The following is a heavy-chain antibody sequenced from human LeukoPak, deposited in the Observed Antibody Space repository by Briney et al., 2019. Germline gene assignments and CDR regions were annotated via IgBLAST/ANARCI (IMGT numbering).Heavy chain of an antibody. CDR2: IIPIFGTA. CDR3: ARGDTGTNYSDY. D-gene: IGHD4-17*01. CDR1: GGTFSSYA. Sequence: SVKVSCKASGGTFSSYAISWVRQAPGQGLEWMGGIIPIFGTANYAQKFQGRVTITADESTSTAYMELSSLRSEDTAVYYCARGDTGTNYSDYWGQGTLVTVSS. J-gene: IGHJ4*02. V-gene: IGHV1-69*13.